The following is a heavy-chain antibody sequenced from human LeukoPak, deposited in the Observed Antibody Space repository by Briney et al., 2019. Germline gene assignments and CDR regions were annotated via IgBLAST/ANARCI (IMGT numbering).Heavy chain of an antibody. Sequence: KSGGSLRLSCAASGFTFSSYSMNWVRQAPGKGLEWVSSISSSSSYIYYADSVKGRFTISRDNAKNSLYLQMGSLRAEDTAVYYCARAIYGDYEAFDIWGQGTMVTVSS. J-gene: IGHJ3*02. CDR1: GFTFSSYS. CDR3: ARAIYGDYEAFDI. CDR2: ISSSSSYI. D-gene: IGHD4-17*01. V-gene: IGHV3-21*01.